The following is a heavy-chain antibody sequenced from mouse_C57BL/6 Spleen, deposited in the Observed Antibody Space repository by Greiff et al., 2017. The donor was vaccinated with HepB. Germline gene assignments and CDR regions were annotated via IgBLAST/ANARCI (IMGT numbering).Heavy chain of an antibody. CDR1: GYAFSSSW. J-gene: IGHJ3*01. CDR3: ESWDWFAY. Sequence: VQLQQSGPELVKPGASVKISCKASGYAFSSSWMNWVKQRPGKGLEWIGRIYPGDGDTNYNGKFKGKATLTADKSSSTAYMQLSSLTSEDSAVYFYESWDWFAYRGQGTLVTVSA. D-gene: IGHD4-1*01. CDR2: IYPGDGDT. V-gene: IGHV1-82*01.